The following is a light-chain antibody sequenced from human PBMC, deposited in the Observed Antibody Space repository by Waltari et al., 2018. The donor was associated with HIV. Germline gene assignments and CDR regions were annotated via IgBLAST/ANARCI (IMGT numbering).Light chain of an antibody. CDR2: DNN. CDR3: GTWDRTLSGGV. J-gene: IGLJ3*02. V-gene: IGLV1-51*01. CDR1: NSNIGTGS. Sequence: QSVLTQPPSVSAAPGEKVTISCSASNSNIGTGSLSWYQHLPGAAPKLLIYDNNKRPSWIPDRFSGSKSGTSATLDSTGLQTGDEADYYCGTWDRTLSGGVFGGGTKLTVL.